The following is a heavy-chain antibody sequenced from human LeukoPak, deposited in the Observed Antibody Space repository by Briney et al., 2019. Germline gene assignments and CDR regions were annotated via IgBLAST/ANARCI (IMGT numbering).Heavy chain of an antibody. CDR2: ISSSSSYI. CDR1: GFTFSSYS. V-gene: IGHV3-21*01. D-gene: IGHD1-26*01. Sequence: GGSLRLSCAASGFTFSSYSMSWVRQTPGKGLEWVSSISSSSSYIYYADSVKGRFTISRDNAKNSLYLQMNSLRAEDTAVYYCARGNSGSYFYWGQGTLVTVSS. J-gene: IGHJ4*02. CDR3: ARGNSGSYFY.